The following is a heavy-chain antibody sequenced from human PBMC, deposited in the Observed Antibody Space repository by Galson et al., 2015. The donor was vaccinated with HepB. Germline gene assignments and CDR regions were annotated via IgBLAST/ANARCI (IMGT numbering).Heavy chain of an antibody. J-gene: IGHJ4*02. CDR3: ARDPDSSGYYDY. V-gene: IGHV3-53*01. CDR1: GFTVSSNY. D-gene: IGHD3-22*01. CDR2: IYSGGST. Sequence: SLRLSCAASGFTVSSNYMSWVRQAPGKGLEWVSVIYSGGSTYYADSVKGRFTISRDNSKNTLYLQMNSLRAEDTAVYYCARDPDSSGYYDYWGQGTLVTVSS.